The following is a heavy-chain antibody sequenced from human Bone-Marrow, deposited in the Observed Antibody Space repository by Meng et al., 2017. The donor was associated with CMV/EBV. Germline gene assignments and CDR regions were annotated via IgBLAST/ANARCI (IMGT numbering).Heavy chain of an antibody. J-gene: IGHJ6*02. Sequence: SVKVSCKASGGTFSSYAISWVRQAPGQGLEWMGGIIPIFGTANYAQKFQGRVTITTDESTSTAYMELSSLRSEDTAVYYCAREIAYCGGDCQRTLYYSYGMDVWGQGTTVTVSS. D-gene: IGHD2-21*01. CDR1: GGTFSSYA. V-gene: IGHV1-69*05. CDR3: AREIAYCGGDCQRTLYYSYGMDV. CDR2: IIPIFGTA.